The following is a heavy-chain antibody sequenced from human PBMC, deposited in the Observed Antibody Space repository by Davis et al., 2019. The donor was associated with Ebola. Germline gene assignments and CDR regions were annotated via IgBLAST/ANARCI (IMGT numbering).Heavy chain of an antibody. Sequence: ASVKVSCKASGYTFTAYYIHWVRQAPGQGLEWMGIINPSGGSTSYAQKFQGRVTMTRDTSTSTVYMELSSLRSEDTAVYYCARGCGGDCYSVSDDGTFDYWGQGTLVSVSS. V-gene: IGHV1-46*01. CDR1: GYTFTAYY. CDR3: ARGCGGDCYSVSDDGTFDY. CDR2: INPSGGST. J-gene: IGHJ4*02. D-gene: IGHD2-21*02.